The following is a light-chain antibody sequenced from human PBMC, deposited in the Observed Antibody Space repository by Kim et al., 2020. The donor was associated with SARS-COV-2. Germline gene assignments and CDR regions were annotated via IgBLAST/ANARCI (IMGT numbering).Light chain of an antibody. V-gene: IGLV3-1*01. CDR2: QDS. J-gene: IGLJ2*01. CDR1: KLGDKY. CDR3: QAWDSSTVV. Sequence: SYELTQPPSASVSPGQTASITCSGDKLGDKYACWYQQKPAQSPVLVIYQDSKRPSGITERFSGSNSGNTATLTISGTQAMDEADYYCQAWDSSTVVFGGGTQLTVL.